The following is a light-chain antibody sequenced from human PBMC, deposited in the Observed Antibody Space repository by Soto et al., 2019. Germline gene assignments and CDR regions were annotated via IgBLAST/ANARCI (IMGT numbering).Light chain of an antibody. V-gene: IGLV2-23*03. CDR1: STDVGSYNL. CDR3: CSYAGSSTFFYV. Sequence: QSALTQPASVSGSPGQSITISCIGTSTDVGSYNLFSWYQQHPGKAPKLIIYEGTKRPAGVSNRFSGSKSGNTASLTVSGLQAEDEADYFCCSYAGSSTFFYVFGTGTKLTVL. J-gene: IGLJ1*01. CDR2: EGT.